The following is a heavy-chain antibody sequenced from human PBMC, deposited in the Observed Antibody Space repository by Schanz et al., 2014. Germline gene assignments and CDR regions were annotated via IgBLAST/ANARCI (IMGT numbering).Heavy chain of an antibody. V-gene: IGHV1-69*02. J-gene: IGHJ6*02. Sequence: QVQLVQSGAEVKKPGSSMKVSCKASGGTFSTYPINWLRQAPGQGLEWMGRIIPIHGIVNYAQRFQDRVRITADKSTSTAYMELSSLRSDDTAVYYCARVQDDILTGSEYYYGMDVWGQGTTVTVSS. CDR2: IIPIHGIV. CDR3: ARVQDDILTGSEYYYGMDV. D-gene: IGHD3-9*01. CDR1: GGTFSTYP.